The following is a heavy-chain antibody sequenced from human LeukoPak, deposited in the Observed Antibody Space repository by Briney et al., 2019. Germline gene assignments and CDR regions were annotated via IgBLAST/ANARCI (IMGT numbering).Heavy chain of an antibody. V-gene: IGHV4-34*01. CDR1: GGSFSGYY. J-gene: IGHJ6*03. D-gene: IGHD6-6*01. CDR3: ARDWGVGGRPGYMDV. Sequence: SETLSLTCAVYGGSFSGYYWSWIRQPPGKGLEWIGEINHSGSTNYNPSLKSRVTISVDTSKNQVSLKLSSVTAADTAVYFCARDWGVGGRPGYMDVWGKGTTVTVSS. CDR2: INHSGST.